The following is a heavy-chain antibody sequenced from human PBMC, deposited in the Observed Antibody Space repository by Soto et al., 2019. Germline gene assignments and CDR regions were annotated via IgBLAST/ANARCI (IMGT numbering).Heavy chain of an antibody. Sequence: GGSLRLSCAASGFTFSTYWMHWVRQAPGKGLVWVSRINSDGSTTNYADSVKGRFTISRDNSKNTLYLQMNSLRAEDTAVYYCARDSGYYYDSSGYGTGMDVWGQGTTVTVSS. CDR1: GFTFSTYW. CDR3: ARDSGYYYDSSGYGTGMDV. CDR2: INSDGSTT. J-gene: IGHJ6*02. V-gene: IGHV3-74*01. D-gene: IGHD3-22*01.